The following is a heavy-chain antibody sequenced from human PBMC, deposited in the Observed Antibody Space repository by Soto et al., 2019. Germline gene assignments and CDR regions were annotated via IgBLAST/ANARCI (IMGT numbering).Heavy chain of an antibody. Sequence: GGSLRLSCAASGFTFRTYVMNWVRQAPGKGLEWVSTIFDSGGSTYYADSVKGRFTISRDNSKNTLYLQMSSLRGEDTAVYYCAKDRGTGDWYFDYWGQGTLVTVSS. J-gene: IGHJ4*02. D-gene: IGHD3-10*01. CDR2: IFDSGGST. V-gene: IGHV3-23*01. CDR3: AKDRGTGDWYFDY. CDR1: GFTFRTYV.